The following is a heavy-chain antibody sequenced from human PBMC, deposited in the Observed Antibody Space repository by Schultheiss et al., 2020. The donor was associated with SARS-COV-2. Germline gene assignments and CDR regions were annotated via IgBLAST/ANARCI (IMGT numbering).Heavy chain of an antibody. Sequence: GESLKISCAASGFIVSSNHMSWVRQAPGKGLEWISVIYADGRTYYAHSVKGRYTISRDNSKNTLYLQMNSLRAEDTAVYYCAKKGNIVASINYLYMDVWGTGITVSVSS. CDR2: IYADGRT. V-gene: IGHV3-53*01. D-gene: IGHD5-12*01. CDR3: AKKGNIVASINYLYMDV. J-gene: IGHJ6*03. CDR1: GFIVSSNH.